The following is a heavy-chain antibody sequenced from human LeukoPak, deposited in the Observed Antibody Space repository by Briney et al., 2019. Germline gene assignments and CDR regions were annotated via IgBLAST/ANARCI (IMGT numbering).Heavy chain of an antibody. CDR1: GFTFSSYE. Sequence: GGSLRLSCEASGFTFSSYEMNWVRQTPGKGLEWVSYIGTGNNKHYAESIKGRFTTSRDDAKNALYLHMDSLKAEDTAVYYCARERIRCRGDCNDDWGQGTLVTVSS. D-gene: IGHD2-21*02. J-gene: IGHJ4*02. V-gene: IGHV3-48*03. CDR2: IGTGNNK. CDR3: ARERIRCRGDCNDD.